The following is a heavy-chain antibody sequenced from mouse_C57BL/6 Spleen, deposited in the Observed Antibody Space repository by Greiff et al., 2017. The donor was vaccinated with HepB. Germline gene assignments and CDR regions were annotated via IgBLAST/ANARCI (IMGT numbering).Heavy chain of an antibody. CDR1: GFNIKDDY. CDR3: TTDCYGSSPFAY. CDR2: IDPENGET. V-gene: IGHV14-4*01. J-gene: IGHJ3*01. D-gene: IGHD1-1*01. Sequence: EVQLQQSGAELVRPGASVKLSCTASGFNIKDDYMHWVKQRPEQGLEWTGWIDPENGETEYASKFQGQATITADTSSSTAYLQLSSLTAEDTAVYYCTTDCYGSSPFAYWGQGTLVTVSA.